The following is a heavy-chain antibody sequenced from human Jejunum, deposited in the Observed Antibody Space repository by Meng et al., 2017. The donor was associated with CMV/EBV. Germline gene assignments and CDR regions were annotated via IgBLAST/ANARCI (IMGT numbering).Heavy chain of an antibody. Sequence: NLTELSMHWVRQAPGKGLEWMGGFDPEDGETIYAQKFQGRVTMTEDTSTDTAYMELSSLRSEDTAVYFCATAVSYYYDSSGYYYNYWGQGTLVTVSS. CDR3: ATAVSYYYDSSGYYYNY. V-gene: IGHV1-24*01. J-gene: IGHJ4*02. CDR2: FDPEDGET. CDR1: NLTELS. D-gene: IGHD3-22*01.